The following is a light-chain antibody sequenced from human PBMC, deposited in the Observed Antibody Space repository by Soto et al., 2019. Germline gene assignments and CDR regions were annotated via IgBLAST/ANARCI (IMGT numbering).Light chain of an antibody. V-gene: IGKV1-39*01. CDR3: QQGYSRPRT. Sequence: DIQMPQSPSSLSASVGDSFTITGRASQSISSYLNWYQQKPGKAPNLLIFTSSNLESGVPSRFSGSGSGTDFTLTISSLQPEDFATYFCQQGYSRPRTFGQGTKVDIK. J-gene: IGKJ1*01. CDR1: QSISSY. CDR2: TSS.